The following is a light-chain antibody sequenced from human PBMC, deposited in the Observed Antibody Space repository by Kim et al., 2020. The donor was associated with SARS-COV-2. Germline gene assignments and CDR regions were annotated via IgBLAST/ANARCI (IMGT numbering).Light chain of an antibody. CDR1: QSISSW. Sequence: SASVGDRVTITCRARQSISSWLAWYQQKPGKAPKLLIYDASSLESGVPSRFSGSGSGTEFTLTISSLQPDDFATYYCQQYNSWWTFGQGTKVDIK. CDR3: QQYNSWWT. V-gene: IGKV1-5*01. J-gene: IGKJ1*01. CDR2: DAS.